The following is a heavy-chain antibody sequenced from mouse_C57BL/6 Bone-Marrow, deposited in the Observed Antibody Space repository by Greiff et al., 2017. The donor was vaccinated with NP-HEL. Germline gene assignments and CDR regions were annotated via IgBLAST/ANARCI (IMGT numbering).Heavy chain of an antibody. J-gene: IGHJ3*01. Sequence: EVQLQESGAELVKPGASVKLSCTASGFNFKDYYMHWVKQRTEQGLEWIGRIDPEDGGTKYAPKFQGKATLTADKSSSTAYLQLGSLTSEDAAVDYCARKDFAYWGQGTLVTVSA. CDR1: GFNFKDYY. CDR3: ARKDFAY. V-gene: IGHV14-2*01. CDR2: IDPEDGGT.